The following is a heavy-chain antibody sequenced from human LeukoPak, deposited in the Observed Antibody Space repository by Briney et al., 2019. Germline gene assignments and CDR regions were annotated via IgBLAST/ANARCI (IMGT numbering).Heavy chain of an antibody. CDR2: ISYDGNNK. D-gene: IGHD4-17*01. J-gene: IGHJ4*02. CDR1: GFTLSIYG. CDR3: ARGLNRYFTTVTPLGDY. Sequence: GGSLRLSCADSGFTLSIYGLHWVRQAPGKGLEWVAVISYDGNNKFYADSVKGRFTVPRDNSNNTLYLQMSSLRLDDTAIYYCARGLNRYFTTVTPLGDYWGQGILVTVSS. V-gene: IGHV3-30*03.